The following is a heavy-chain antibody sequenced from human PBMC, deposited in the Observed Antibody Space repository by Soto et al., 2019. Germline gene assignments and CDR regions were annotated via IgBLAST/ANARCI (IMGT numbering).Heavy chain of an antibody. CDR1: GYTFTSYG. D-gene: IGHD5-18*01. J-gene: IGHJ5*02. CDR2: ISVYNGNT. CDR3: ARDQGYTYGFLSGSFDP. V-gene: IGHV1-18*01. Sequence: ASVKVSCKASGYTFTSYGISWVRQAPGQGLEWMGWISVYNGNTDYAQKLQGRVTMTTDTSTSTAYMELRSLRSDDTAVYYCARDQGYTYGFLSGSFDPWGQGTLVTVSS.